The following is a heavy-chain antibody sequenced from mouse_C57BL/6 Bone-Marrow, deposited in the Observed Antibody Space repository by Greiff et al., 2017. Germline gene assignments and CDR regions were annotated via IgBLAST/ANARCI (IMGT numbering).Heavy chain of an antibody. CDR2: ISDGGGYT. CDR1: GFTFSSYA. D-gene: IGHD4-1*01. J-gene: IGHJ4*01. V-gene: IGHV5-4*03. Sequence: EVKVVESGGGLVKPGGSLKLSCAASGFTFSSYAMSWVRQTPEKRLEWVATISDGGGYTYYPDNVKGRFTISRDNAKNNLYLQMSHLKSEDTAMYYCARGWDYYAMDYWGQGTSVTVSS. CDR3: ARGWDYYAMDY.